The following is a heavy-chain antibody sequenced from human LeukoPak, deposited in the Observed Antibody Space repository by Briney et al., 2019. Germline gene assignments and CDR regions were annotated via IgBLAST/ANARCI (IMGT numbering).Heavy chain of an antibody. CDR2: IYYRGST. CDR1: GGSITSYF. J-gene: IGHJ4*02. Sequence: SGTLSLTCTVSGGSITSYFWSWIRQPPGKGLEWIGYIYYRGSTTYNPSLKSRVTMSVDTSKNQFSLKLSSMTAADTAVYYCARGLGSYSYYFDYWGQGTLVTVSS. CDR3: ARGLGSYSYYFDY. V-gene: IGHV4-59*01. D-gene: IGHD1-26*01.